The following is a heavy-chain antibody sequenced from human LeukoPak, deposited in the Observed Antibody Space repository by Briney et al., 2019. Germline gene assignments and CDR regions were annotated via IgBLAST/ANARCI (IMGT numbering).Heavy chain of an antibody. CDR3: ARSYDILSAGNWFDP. D-gene: IGHD3-9*01. J-gene: IGHJ5*02. CDR2: INSDGSST. Sequence: GGSLRLSCAASGFTFSSYWMHWVRQAPGKGLVWVSRINSDGSSTSYADSVKGRFTTSRDNAKNMLYLQTNSLRAEDTAVYYCARSYDILSAGNWFDPWGQGTLVTVSS. V-gene: IGHV3-74*01. CDR1: GFTFSSYW.